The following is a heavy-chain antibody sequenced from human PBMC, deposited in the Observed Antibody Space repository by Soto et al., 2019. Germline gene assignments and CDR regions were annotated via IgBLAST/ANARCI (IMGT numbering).Heavy chain of an antibody. V-gene: IGHV3-30-3*01. CDR2: ISYDGSNK. CDR1: GFTFKSYW. J-gene: IGHJ4*02. D-gene: IGHD3-22*01. Sequence: GGALRLSCAASGFTFKSYWMSWPRQAPGKGLESVAVISYDGSNKYYADSVKGRFTISRDNSKNTLYLQMNSLRAEDTAVYYCARAPADYYDSSGYYVSILDYWGQGTLVTVSS. CDR3: ARAPADYYDSSGYYVSILDY.